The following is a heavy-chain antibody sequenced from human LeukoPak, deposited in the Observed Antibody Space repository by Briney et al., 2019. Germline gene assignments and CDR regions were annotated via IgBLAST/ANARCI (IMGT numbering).Heavy chain of an antibody. CDR3: ARDGGRLSWFDP. CDR2: IYSGGST. D-gene: IGHD3-16*01. CDR1: GFTVSSNY. J-gene: IGHJ5*02. V-gene: IGHV3-66*01. Sequence: GGSLTLSCAASGFTVSSNYMSWVRQAPGKGLEWVSVIYSGGSTYYADSVKGRFTISRDNSKNSLYHQMNSLRAEDTAVYYCARDGGRLSWFDPWGQGTLVTV.